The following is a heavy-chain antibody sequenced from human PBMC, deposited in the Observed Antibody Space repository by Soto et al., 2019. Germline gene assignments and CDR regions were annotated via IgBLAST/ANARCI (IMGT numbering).Heavy chain of an antibody. J-gene: IGHJ6*03. D-gene: IGHD6-19*01. Sequence: SETLSLTCTVSGGSISSGGYYWSWIRQHPGKGLEWIGYIYYSGSTYYNPSLKSRVTISVDTSNNQFSLKLSSVTAADTAVYYCARDVPVAGTNYYYMDVWGKGTTVTVSS. V-gene: IGHV4-31*03. CDR3: ARDVPVAGTNYYYMDV. CDR1: GGSISSGGYY. CDR2: IYYSGST.